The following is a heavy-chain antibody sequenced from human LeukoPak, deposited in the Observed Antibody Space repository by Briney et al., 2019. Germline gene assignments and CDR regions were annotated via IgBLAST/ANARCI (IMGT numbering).Heavy chain of an antibody. CDR3: ARDLNYYDSSGYPY. V-gene: IGHV3-30-3*01. CDR2: ISYDGSNK. D-gene: IGHD3-22*01. J-gene: IGHJ4*02. Sequence: GGSLRLSCAASGFTFSSYAMHWVRQAPGKGLEWVAVISYDGSNKYYADFVKGRFTISRDNSKNTLYLQMNSLRAEDTAVYYCARDLNYYDSSGYPYLGQGTLVTVSS. CDR1: GFTFSSYA.